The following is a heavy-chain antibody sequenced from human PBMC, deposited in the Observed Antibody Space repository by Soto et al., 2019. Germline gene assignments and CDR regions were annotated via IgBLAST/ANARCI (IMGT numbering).Heavy chain of an antibody. J-gene: IGHJ4*02. D-gene: IGHD3-10*01. CDR1: GGSFSDYY. V-gene: IGHV4-34*01. Sequence: QVQLQQWGAGLLKPSETLSLTCTVYGGSFSDYYWSWLRQPPGKGLEWIGEINHIGNTNYNPSLKSRVTMSVDTSKNQFALSVSSVTAADTAVYYCARSGHLFDYWGQGTLVTVSS. CDR2: INHIGNT. CDR3: ARSGHLFDY.